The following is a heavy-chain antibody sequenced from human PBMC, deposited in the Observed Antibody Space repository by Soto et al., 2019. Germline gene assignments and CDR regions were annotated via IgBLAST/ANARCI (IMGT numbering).Heavy chain of an antibody. V-gene: IGHV1-3*01. CDR1: GYIFTSYT. Sequence: ASVKVSCKASGYIFTSYTMHWVRQAPGQRLEWMGRITAGNGNTKYSQKFQGRVTITRDTSASTAYMELSSLRSEDTAVYYCARSPALHIDYWGQGTLVTVSS. CDR2: ITAGNGNT. CDR3: ARSPALHIDY. J-gene: IGHJ4*02. D-gene: IGHD4-4*01.